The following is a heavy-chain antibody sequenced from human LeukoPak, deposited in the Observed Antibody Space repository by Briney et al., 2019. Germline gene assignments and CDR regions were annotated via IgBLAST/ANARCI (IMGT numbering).Heavy chain of an antibody. CDR3: AREVSERDVLTGWGS. D-gene: IGHD3-9*01. V-gene: IGHV3-21*01. CDR1: GFTFSSYS. CDR2: ISSSNSYI. J-gene: IGHJ5*02. Sequence: GGSLGLSCAASGFTFSSYSMNWVRQAPGKGLEWVSSISSSNSYIYYADSVKGRFTISRDNAKNSLYLQMNSLRVEDTAVYYCAREVSERDVLTGWGSWGQGTLVTVSS.